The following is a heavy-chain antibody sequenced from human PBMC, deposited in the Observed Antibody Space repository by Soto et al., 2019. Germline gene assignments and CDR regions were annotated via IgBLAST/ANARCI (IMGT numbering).Heavy chain of an antibody. CDR1: GGSISSYY. V-gene: IGHV4-59*01. D-gene: IGHD1-26*01. CDR3: ARSYSGSYLALGY. CDR2: IYYSGST. J-gene: IGHJ4*02. Sequence: KPSETLSLTCTVSGGSISSYYWSWIRQPPGKGLEWIGYIYYSGSTNYNPSLKSRVTIPVDTSKNQFSLKLSSVTAADTAVYYCARSYSGSYLALGYWGQGTLVTVSS.